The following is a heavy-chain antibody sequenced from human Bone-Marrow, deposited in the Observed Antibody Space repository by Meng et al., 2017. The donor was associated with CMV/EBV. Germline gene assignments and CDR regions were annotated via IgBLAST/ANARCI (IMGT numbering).Heavy chain of an antibody. CDR2: INPNSGGT. J-gene: IGHJ4*02. CDR1: GYTFTGYY. V-gene: IGHV1-2*02. Sequence: ASVKVSCKASGYTFTGYYMHWVRQAPGQGLEWMGWINPNSGGTNYAQKFQGRVTITTDESTSTAYMELSSLRSEDTAVYYCARDRGLHVTVRYFDYWGQGTLVTVSS. D-gene: IGHD5-24*01. CDR3: ARDRGLHVTVRYFDY.